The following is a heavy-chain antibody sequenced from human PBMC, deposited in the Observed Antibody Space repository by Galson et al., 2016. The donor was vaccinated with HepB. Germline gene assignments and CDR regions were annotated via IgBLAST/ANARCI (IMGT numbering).Heavy chain of an antibody. Sequence: SLRLSCAASGFTFSDYDMHWVRQTTGEGLEWVSAIGTAGDTYYPGSVKGRFTISRENAKNSLYLQINSLTAGDTAVYYCARVGESGTYAWYFDLWGRGTLVTVSS. CDR2: IGTAGDT. CDR1: GFTFSDYD. J-gene: IGHJ2*01. CDR3: ARVGESGTYAWYFDL. D-gene: IGHD1-26*01. V-gene: IGHV3-13*01.